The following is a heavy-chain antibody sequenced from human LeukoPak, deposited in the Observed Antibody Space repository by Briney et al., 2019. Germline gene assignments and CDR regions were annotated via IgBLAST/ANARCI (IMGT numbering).Heavy chain of an antibody. CDR1: GFTFGDTW. V-gene: IGHV3-7*03. J-gene: IGHJ4*02. CDR3: ARAWIQLWSHDY. D-gene: IGHD5-18*01. CDR2: IKQDGSEK. Sequence: WGSLRLSCAASGFTFGDTWMNWVRQVPGQGLEWVANIKQDGSEKFYVASVKGRFTISRDNGKSSLYLQMNSLRAEDTALYYCARAWIQLWSHDYWGQGTLVTVSS.